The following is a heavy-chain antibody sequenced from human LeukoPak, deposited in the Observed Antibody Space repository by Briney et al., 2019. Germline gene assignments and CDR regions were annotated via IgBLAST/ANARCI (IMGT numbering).Heavy chain of an antibody. CDR3: ARTPHHCSGGSCYYYYMDV. V-gene: IGHV4-38-2*01. J-gene: IGHJ6*03. D-gene: IGHD2-15*01. Sequence: SETLSLTCAVSGYSISSGYYWGWIRQPPGKGLEWIGSIYHSGSTYYNPSLKSRVTISVDTSKNQFSLKLSSVTAADTAVYYCARTPHHCSGGSCYYYYMDVWGKGTTVTVSS. CDR2: IYHSGST. CDR1: GYSISSGYY.